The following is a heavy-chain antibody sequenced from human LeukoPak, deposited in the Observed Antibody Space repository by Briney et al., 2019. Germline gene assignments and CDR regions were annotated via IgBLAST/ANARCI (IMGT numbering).Heavy chain of an antibody. CDR1: GFTVSSNY. J-gene: IGHJ4*02. CDR3: AKFNRLFYDSSAFDY. CDR2: IYSGGST. D-gene: IGHD3-22*01. V-gene: IGHV3-66*01. Sequence: GGSLRLSCAASGFTVSSNYMSWVRQAPGKGLEWVSFIYSGGSTYYADSVKGRFTISRDNSKNTLYLQMNSLRAEDTAVYYCAKFNRLFYDSSAFDYWGQGTLVTVSS.